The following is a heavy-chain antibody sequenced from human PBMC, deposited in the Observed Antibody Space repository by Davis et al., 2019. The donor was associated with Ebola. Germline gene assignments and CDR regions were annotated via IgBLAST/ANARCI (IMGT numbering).Heavy chain of an antibody. V-gene: IGHV3-23*01. CDR1: GFTFSSYA. CDR2: ISGSGGST. CDR3: ARDGVLLLNPYLFDY. J-gene: IGHJ4*02. Sequence: GESLKISCAASGFTFSSYAMSWVRQAPGKGLEWVSAISGSGGSTYYADSVKGRFTISRDNSKNTLYLQMNSLRAEDTAVYYCARDGVLLLNPYLFDYWGQGTLVTVSS. D-gene: IGHD2-15*01.